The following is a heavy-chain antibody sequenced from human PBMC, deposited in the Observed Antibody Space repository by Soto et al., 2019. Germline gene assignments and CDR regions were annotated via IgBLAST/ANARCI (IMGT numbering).Heavy chain of an antibody. CDR3: ATVYGGVFDY. D-gene: IGHD2-8*02. Sequence: SETLSLTCTFSVGSISSYYWSCIRQPAGKGLEWIGRIYTSGSTNYNPSLKGRVTMSVDTSKNQFSLKLSSVTAADTAVYYCATVYGGVFDYWGQETMVTVSS. CDR1: VGSISSYY. V-gene: IGHV4-4*07. J-gene: IGHJ4*02. CDR2: IYTSGST.